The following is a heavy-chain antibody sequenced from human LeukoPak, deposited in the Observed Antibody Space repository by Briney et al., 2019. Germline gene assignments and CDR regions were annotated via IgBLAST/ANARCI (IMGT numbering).Heavy chain of an antibody. D-gene: IGHD6-6*01. V-gene: IGHV4-39*07. CDR1: GGSISSSSYY. J-gene: IGHJ6*03. Sequence: SETLSLTCTVSGGSISSSSYYWGWIRQPPGKGLEWIGSIYYSGSTYYNPSLKSRVTISVDTSKNQFSLKLSSVTAADTAVYYCASVIAARYYYYYYMDVWGKGTTVTVSS. CDR2: IYYSGST. CDR3: ASVIAARYYYYYYMDV.